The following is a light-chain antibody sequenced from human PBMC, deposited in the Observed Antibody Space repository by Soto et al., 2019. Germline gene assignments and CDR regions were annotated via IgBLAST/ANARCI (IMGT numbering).Light chain of an antibody. V-gene: IGLV1-40*01. CDR3: QSYDSSLSGYV. CDR2: GNS. Sequence: QSVLPQPPSVSVAPGQRVTISCTGSSSNIGAGYDVHWYQQLPGTAPKVLIYGNSNRPSGVPDRFSGSKSGTSASLAITGLQAEDEADYYCQSYDSSLSGYVFGTGTKVTVL. J-gene: IGLJ1*01. CDR1: SSNIGAGYD.